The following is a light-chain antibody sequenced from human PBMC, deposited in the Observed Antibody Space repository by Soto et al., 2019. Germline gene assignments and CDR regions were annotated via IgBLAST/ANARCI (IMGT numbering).Light chain of an antibody. CDR1: QRVDSY. V-gene: IGKV1-39*01. CDR2: AAS. J-gene: IGKJ1*01. CDR3: QQTYTPVAT. Sequence: IHVTHSPSSLSASFGDSVTLSFQTSQRVDSYIHWYQHQSGKPPKLLIYAASTLQDGVPSRFSGGGSGTAFSLIITGLQPGDSATYYCQQTYTPVATFGQGTKVDIK.